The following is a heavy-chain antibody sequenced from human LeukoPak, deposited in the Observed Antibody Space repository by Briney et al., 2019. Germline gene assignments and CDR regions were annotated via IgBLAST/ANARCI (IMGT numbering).Heavy chain of an antibody. V-gene: IGHV3-20*04. D-gene: IGHD3-9*01. Sequence: GGSLRLSCAASGFTFDDYGMSWVRQAPGKGLEWVSGINWNGGSTGYADSVKGRFTISRDNAKNSLYLQMNSLRAEDTALYYCARKSASIYYYYYMDVWGKGTTVTVSS. CDR3: ARKSASIYYYYYMDV. CDR1: GFTFDDYG. J-gene: IGHJ6*03. CDR2: INWNGGST.